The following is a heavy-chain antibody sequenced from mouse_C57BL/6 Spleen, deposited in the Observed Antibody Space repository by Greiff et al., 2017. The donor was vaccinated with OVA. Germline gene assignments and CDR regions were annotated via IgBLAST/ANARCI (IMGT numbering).Heavy chain of an antibody. CDR3: TRRLYYYGSPFDY. J-gene: IGHJ2*01. CDR1: GFTFSDAW. V-gene: IGHV6-6*01. Sequence: EVKVEESGGGLVQPGGSMKLSCAASGFTFSDAWMDWVRQSPEKGLGWVSEIRNKANNIATYCSESVKGLFTISRDDSKSSVYLQMNSLRAEDTGIYYCTRRLYYYGSPFDYWGQGTTLTVSS. CDR2: IRNKANNIAT. D-gene: IGHD1-1*01.